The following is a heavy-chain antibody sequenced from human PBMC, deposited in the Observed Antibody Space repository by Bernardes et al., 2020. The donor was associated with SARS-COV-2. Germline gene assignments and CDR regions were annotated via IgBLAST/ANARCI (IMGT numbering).Heavy chain of an antibody. D-gene: IGHD3-3*01. J-gene: IGHJ6*02. CDR3: ARDPFWSGYIGISMDV. CDR1: GGSVSSCSYY. V-gene: IGHV4-61*01. Sequence: SETLSLTCTVSGGSVSSCSYYWSWIRQPPGKGLEWIGYIYYSGSTNYNPSLKSRVTISVDTSKNQFSLKLSSVTAADTAVYYCARDPFWSGYIGISMDVWGQGTTVTVSS. CDR2: IYYSGST.